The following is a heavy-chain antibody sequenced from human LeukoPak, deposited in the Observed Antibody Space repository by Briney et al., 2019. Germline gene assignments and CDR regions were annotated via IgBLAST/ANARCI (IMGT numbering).Heavy chain of an antibody. J-gene: IGHJ4*02. CDR3: ARDEGYGGLDY. V-gene: IGHV4-30-4*01. CDR2: IYYSGST. Sequence: SETLSLTCTVSGGSISSGDYYWSWIRQPPGKGLERIGYIYYSGSTYYNPSLKSRVTISVDTSKNQFSLKLSSVTAADTAVYYCARDEGYGGLDYWGQGTLVTVSS. D-gene: IGHD4-23*01. CDR1: GGSISSGDYY.